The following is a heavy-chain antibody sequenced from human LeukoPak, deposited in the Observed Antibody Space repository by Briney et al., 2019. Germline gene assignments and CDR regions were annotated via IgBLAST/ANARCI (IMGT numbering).Heavy chain of an antibody. Sequence: GGSLRLSCAASGFTFSSYAMPWVRQAPGKGLEWVAVISYDGSNKYYADSVKGRFTISRDNSKNTLYLQMNSLRAEDTAVYYCARERIAAAGTFDPWGQGTLVTVSS. CDR2: ISYDGSNK. D-gene: IGHD6-13*01. CDR3: ARERIAAAGTFDP. J-gene: IGHJ5*02. CDR1: GFTFSSYA. V-gene: IGHV3-30*04.